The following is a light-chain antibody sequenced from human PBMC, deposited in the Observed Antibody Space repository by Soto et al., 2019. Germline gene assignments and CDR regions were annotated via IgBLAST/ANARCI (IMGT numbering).Light chain of an antibody. CDR3: SSYTSSSTYV. CDR1: SSDVGGYNY. V-gene: IGLV2-14*01. J-gene: IGLJ1*01. CDR2: DVS. Sequence: QSMLTQPASVSGSPGQSFTISCTGTSSDVGGYNYVSWYQQHPGKAPKLMIYDVSNRPSGVSNRFSGSKSGNTASLTISGLQAEDEADYYCSSYTSSSTYVFGTGTKVTVL.